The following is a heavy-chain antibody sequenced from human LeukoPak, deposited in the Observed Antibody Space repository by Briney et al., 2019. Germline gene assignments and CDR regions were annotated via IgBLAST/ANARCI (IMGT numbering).Heavy chain of an antibody. V-gene: IGHV4-4*07. J-gene: IGHJ6*03. CDR3: ARTQEAGYSSGWYDSYYYYCMDV. CDR1: GGSISSYF. D-gene: IGHD6-19*01. Sequence: PSETLSLTCTVSGGSISSYFWSSIRQPAGKGLEWIGRIYTSGSTNYNPSLKSRVTMSVDTSKNQFSLKLSSVTAADTAVYYCARTQEAGYSSGWYDSYYYYCMDVWGKGTTVTISS. CDR2: IYTSGST.